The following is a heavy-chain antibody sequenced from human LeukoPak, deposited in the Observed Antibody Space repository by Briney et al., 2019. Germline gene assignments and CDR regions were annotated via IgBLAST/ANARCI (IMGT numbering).Heavy chain of an antibody. D-gene: IGHD6-19*01. CDR1: GFTFDEYT. CDR3: AKDRSRSYSSFDS. J-gene: IGHJ4*02. Sequence: GGSLRLSCAASGFTFDEYTMHWVRHVPGKGLEWVSVIGWDSDSKYYLESVKGRFTISRDNTKNSLYLQMNSLRTEDTAFYYCAKDRSRSYSSFDSWGQGTLVTVSS. V-gene: IGHV3-43*01. CDR2: IGWDSDSK.